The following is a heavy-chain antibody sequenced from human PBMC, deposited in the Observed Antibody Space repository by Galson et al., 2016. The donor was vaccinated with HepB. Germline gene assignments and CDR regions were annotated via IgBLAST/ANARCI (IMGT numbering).Heavy chain of an antibody. Sequence: CAISGDSVSTDSAAWNWIRQSPSRGLEWLGRTYYRSKWYSDYATSVKSRIIFKPDTSMNQVSLQLNSVTPEDTAVYYCARDWGGIYGSSTSFDYWGEGTLVIVAS. V-gene: IGHV6-1*01. CDR3: ARDWGGIYGSSTSFDY. CDR1: GDSVSTDSAA. CDR2: TYYRSKWYS. J-gene: IGHJ4*02. D-gene: IGHD6-13*01.